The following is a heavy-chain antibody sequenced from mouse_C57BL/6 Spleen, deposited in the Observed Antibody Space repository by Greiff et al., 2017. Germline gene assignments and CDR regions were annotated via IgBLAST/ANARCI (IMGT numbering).Heavy chain of an antibody. V-gene: IGHV5-17*01. CDR2: ISSGSSTI. J-gene: IGHJ2*01. D-gene: IGHD2-2*01. CDR3: ARYGYDYFDY. Sequence: DVKLVESGGGLVKPGGSLKLSCAASGFTFSDYGMHWVRQAPEKGLEWVAYISSGSSTIYYADTVKGRFTISRDNAKNTLFLQMTSLRSEDTAMYYCARYGYDYFDYWGQGTTLTVSS. CDR1: GFTFSDYG.